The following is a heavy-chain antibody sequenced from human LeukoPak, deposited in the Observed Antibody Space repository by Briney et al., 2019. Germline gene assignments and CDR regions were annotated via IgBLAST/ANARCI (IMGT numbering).Heavy chain of an antibody. CDR2: ISGSGGST. J-gene: IGHJ1*01. Sequence: GGSLRLSCAASGLTFSSYAMSWVRQAPGKGLEWVSAISGSGGSTYYADSVKGRFTISRDNSKNTLYLQMNSLRAEDTAVYYCAKASIITMVRGPVFQHWGQGTLVTVSS. CDR1: GLTFSSYA. V-gene: IGHV3-23*01. CDR3: AKASIITMVRGPVFQH. D-gene: IGHD3-10*01.